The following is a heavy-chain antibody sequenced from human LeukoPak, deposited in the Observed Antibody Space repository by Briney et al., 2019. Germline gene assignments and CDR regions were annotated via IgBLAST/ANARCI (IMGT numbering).Heavy chain of an antibody. CDR1: GGSISSGGYY. D-gene: IGHD2-2*01. V-gene: IGHV4-31*03. CDR2: IYYSGST. Sequence: SETLSLTCTVSGGSISSGGYYWSWIRQHPGKGLEWIGYIYYSGSTYYNPSLKSRVTISVDTSKNQFSLKLSSVTAADTAVHYCARDRCSSTSCYPSLGWFDPWGQGTLVTVSS. CDR3: ARDRCSSTSCYPSLGWFDP. J-gene: IGHJ5*02.